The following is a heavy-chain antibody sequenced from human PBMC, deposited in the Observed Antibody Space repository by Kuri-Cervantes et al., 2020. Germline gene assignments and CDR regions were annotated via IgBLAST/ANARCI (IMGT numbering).Heavy chain of an antibody. D-gene: IGHD3-10*01. J-gene: IGHJ2*01. CDR1: GGSISSSSYY. CDR2: IYYSGST. Sequence: SETLSLTCTVSGGSISSSSYYWGWIRQPPGKGLEWIGSIYYSGSTYYNPSLKSRVTISVDTSKNQFSLKLSSVTAADTAVYYCAREAGVKVRGVIIPRYFDLWGRGTLVTVSS. CDR3: AREAGVKVRGVIIPRYFDL. V-gene: IGHV4-39*07.